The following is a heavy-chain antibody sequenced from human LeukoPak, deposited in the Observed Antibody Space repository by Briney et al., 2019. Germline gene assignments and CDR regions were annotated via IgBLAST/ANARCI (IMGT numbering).Heavy chain of an antibody. CDR3: ARGFTYGYVGLYFDY. CDR1: GFTFSNYG. D-gene: IGHD5-18*01. V-gene: IGHV3-30*02. J-gene: IGHJ4*02. CDR2: IRSDGGDK. Sequence: GGSRSLSWAASGFTFSNYGLHWVRQVPGKGLEWMAFIRSDGGDKYHADSVKGRFTISRDNSQNTLYLPMNSLRAEDTAVYYCARGFTYGYVGLYFDYWGQGTLVTVSS.